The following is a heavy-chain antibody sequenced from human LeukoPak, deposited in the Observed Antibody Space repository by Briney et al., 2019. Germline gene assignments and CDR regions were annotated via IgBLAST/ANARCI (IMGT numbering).Heavy chain of an antibody. J-gene: IGHJ3*01. CDR2: IYHSGST. Sequence: SETLSLTCTVSGYSISSGYYWGWIRQPPGKGLEWIGSIYHSGSTYYNPSLKSRVTISVDTSKNQFSLKLSSVTAADTAVYYCARLDCTTTTCDAFDVWGQGTMVTVSS. CDR1: GYSISSGYY. D-gene: IGHD2-2*01. V-gene: IGHV4-38-2*02. CDR3: ARLDCTTTTCDAFDV.